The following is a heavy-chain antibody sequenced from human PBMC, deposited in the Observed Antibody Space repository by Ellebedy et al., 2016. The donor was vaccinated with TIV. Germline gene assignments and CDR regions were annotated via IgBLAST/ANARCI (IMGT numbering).Heavy chain of an antibody. CDR1: GGSISSYY. J-gene: IGHJ4*02. Sequence: MPSETLSLTCTVSGGSISSYYWSWIRQPPGKGLEWIGYFYYSGNTTYSPSLKSRVIISVDTSKNQFSLKVTSVTAADTAVYYCATYNMGRLDYWGQGTLVTVSS. CDR2: FYYSGNT. D-gene: IGHD1-1*01. CDR3: ATYNMGRLDY. V-gene: IGHV4-59*08.